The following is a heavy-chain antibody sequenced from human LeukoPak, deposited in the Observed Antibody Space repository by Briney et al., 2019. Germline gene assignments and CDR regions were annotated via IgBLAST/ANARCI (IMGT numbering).Heavy chain of an antibody. CDR1: GGSISTYY. D-gene: IGHD2-21*01. CDR3: ARVTYPRVIYGMDV. V-gene: IGHV4-59*12. J-gene: IGHJ6*02. CDR2: IYYSGST. Sequence: SETLSLTCTVSGGSISTYYWSWIRQPPGKGLEWIGYIYYSGSTYYNPSLKSRVTISVDTSKNQFSLKLSSVTAADTAVYYCARVTYPRVIYGMDVWGQGTTVTVSS.